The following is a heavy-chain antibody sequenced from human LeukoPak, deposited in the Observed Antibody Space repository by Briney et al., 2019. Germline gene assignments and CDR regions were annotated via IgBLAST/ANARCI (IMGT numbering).Heavy chain of an antibody. CDR1: GFTLTTYT. D-gene: IGHD3-10*01. Sequence: PGGSLRLSCVASGFTLTTYTMHWVRQAPGKGLEWVTSISYESINEYYADSVKGRFTISRDNSKNMLYLQMNSLRGEDTAVYYCARSHYIWSVAMDAWGQGTTVAVSS. CDR2: ISYESINE. CDR3: ARSHYIWSVAMDA. J-gene: IGHJ6*02. V-gene: IGHV3-30-3*01.